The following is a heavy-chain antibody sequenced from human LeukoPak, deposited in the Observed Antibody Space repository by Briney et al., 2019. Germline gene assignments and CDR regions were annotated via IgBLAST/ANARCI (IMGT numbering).Heavy chain of an antibody. J-gene: IGHJ4*02. V-gene: IGHV3-30-3*01. Sequence: GGSLRLSCAASGFTFSSYWMNWARQAPGKGLEWVAVISYDGSNKYYADSVKGRFTISRDNSKNTLYLQMNSLRAEDTAVYYCARDRRSWYDIWGQGTLVTVSS. CDR2: ISYDGSNK. CDR3: ARDRRSWYDI. CDR1: GFTFSSYW. D-gene: IGHD6-13*01.